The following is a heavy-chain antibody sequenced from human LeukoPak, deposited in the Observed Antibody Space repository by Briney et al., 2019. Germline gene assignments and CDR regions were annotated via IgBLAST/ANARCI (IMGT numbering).Heavy chain of an antibody. Sequence: PGGSLRLSCAASGFTVSSNYMSWVRQAPGKGLEWVSAISGSGGSTYYADSVKGRFTISRDNSKNTLYLQMNSLRAEDTAVYYCAKDWSTYGAFDIWGQGTMVTVSS. D-gene: IGHD3-16*01. CDR3: AKDWSTYGAFDI. V-gene: IGHV3-23*01. CDR2: ISGSGGST. CDR1: GFTVSSNY. J-gene: IGHJ3*02.